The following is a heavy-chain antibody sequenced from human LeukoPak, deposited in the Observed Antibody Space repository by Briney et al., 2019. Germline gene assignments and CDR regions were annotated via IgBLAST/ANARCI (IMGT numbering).Heavy chain of an antibody. CDR1: GFTFSSYA. V-gene: IGHV3-23*01. Sequence: GGSLRLSCAASGFTFSSYAMSWVRQAPGKGLEWVSAISGSGGSTYYADSVKGRFTISRDNAKNSLYLQMNSLRAEDTALYYCAKGIVATTRTFDIWGQGTMVTVSS. CDR2: ISGSGGST. J-gene: IGHJ3*02. CDR3: AKGIVATTRTFDI. D-gene: IGHD5-12*01.